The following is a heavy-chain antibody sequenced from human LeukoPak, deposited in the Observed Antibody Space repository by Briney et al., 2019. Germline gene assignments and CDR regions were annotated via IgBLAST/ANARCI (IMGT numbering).Heavy chain of an antibody. CDR2: ISSSDSYV. CDR1: GFTFSSYS. D-gene: IGHD2-2*01. Sequence: GGSLRLSCAASGFTFSSYSMNWVRQAPGKGLEWVSSISSSDSYVYYADSVKGRFTISRDNAKNSPYLQMNSLRAEDTAVYYCARVPADYWGQGTLVTVSS. V-gene: IGHV3-21*01. J-gene: IGHJ4*02. CDR3: ARVPADY.